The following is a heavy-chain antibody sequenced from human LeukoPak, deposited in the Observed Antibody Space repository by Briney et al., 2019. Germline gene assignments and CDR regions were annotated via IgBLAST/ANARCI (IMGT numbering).Heavy chain of an antibody. CDR2: ISGSGGST. Sequence: GGSLRLSCAASGFTFSSYAMSWVRQAPGKGLEWVSAISGSGGSTYCADSVKGRFTISRDNSKNTLYLQMNSLRAEDTAVYYCSSWYRPVDYFDYWGQGTLVTVSS. CDR1: GFTFSSYA. J-gene: IGHJ4*02. V-gene: IGHV3-23*01. CDR3: SSWYRPVDYFDY. D-gene: IGHD6-13*01.